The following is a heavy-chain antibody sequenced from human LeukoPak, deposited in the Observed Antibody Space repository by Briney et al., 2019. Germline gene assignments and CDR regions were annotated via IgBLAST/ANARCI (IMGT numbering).Heavy chain of an antibody. J-gene: IGHJ3*02. V-gene: IGHV4-38-2*02. CDR3: ARESYYDSSGYSHDAFDI. Sequence: SETLSLTCTVSGYSISSGYYWGWIRPPPGKGLEWIGSIYHSGSTYYNPSLKSRVTIAVDTSKNQFSLKLNSVTAADTAVYYCARESYYDSSGYSHDAFDIWGQGTMVTVSS. CDR2: IYHSGST. D-gene: IGHD3-22*01. CDR1: GYSISSGYY.